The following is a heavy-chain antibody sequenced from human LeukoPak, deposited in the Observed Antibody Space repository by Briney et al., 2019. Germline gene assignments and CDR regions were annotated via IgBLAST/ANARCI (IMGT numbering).Heavy chain of an antibody. D-gene: IGHD3-10*01. J-gene: IGHJ5*01. Sequence: ASVKVSCKASGYTFTSYDINWVRQATGQGLEWMGWMNPNSGNTGYAQKFQGRVTMTRNTSISTAYMELSSLRSEDSAVYYCARGPPFGELYNWFVSWGQGTLVTLSS. CDR3: ARGPPFGELYNWFVS. CDR2: MNPNSGNT. CDR1: GYTFTSYD. V-gene: IGHV1-8*01.